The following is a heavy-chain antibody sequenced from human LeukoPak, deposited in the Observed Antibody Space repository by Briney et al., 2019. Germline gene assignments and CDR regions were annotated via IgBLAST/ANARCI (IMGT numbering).Heavy chain of an antibody. V-gene: IGHV3-7*01. CDR1: GDSISSN. CDR2: IKQDGSEK. D-gene: IGHD3-3*01. Sequence: PSETLSLTCTVSGDSISSNEYWAWIRQPPGKGLEWVANIKQDGSEKYYVDSVKGRFTISRDNAKNSLYLQMNSLRAEDTAVYYCARERKLGVVLKNFDYWGQGTLVTVSS. CDR3: ARERKLGVVLKNFDY. J-gene: IGHJ4*02.